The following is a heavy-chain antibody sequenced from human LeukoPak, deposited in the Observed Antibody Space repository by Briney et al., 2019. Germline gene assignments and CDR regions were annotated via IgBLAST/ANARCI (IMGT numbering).Heavy chain of an antibody. CDR1: GHTLTELS. CDR2: FDPEDGET. CDR3: ATNEFSGWNWFDP. Sequence: GASVKVSCKVSGHTLTELSMHWVRQAPGKGLEWMGGFDPEDGETIYAQKFQGRVTMTEDTSTDTAYMELSSLRSEDTAVYYCATNEFSGWNWFDPWGQGTLVTVSS. D-gene: IGHD6-19*01. J-gene: IGHJ5*02. V-gene: IGHV1-24*01.